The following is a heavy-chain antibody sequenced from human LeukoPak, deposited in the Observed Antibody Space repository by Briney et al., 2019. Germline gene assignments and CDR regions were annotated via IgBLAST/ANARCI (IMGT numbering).Heavy chain of an antibody. CDR2: INPNSGGT. Sequence: ASVKVSCKASGGTFSSYAISWVRQAPGQGLEWMGWINPNSGGTNYAQKFQGRVTMTRDTSISTAYMELSRLRSDDTALYYCARDADYDLLTGLLDYWGQGTLVTVSS. CDR3: ARDADYDLLTGLLDY. V-gene: IGHV1-2*02. CDR1: GGTFSSYA. D-gene: IGHD3-9*01. J-gene: IGHJ4*02.